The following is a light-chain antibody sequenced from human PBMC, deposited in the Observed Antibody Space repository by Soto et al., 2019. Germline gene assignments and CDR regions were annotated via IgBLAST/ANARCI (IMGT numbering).Light chain of an antibody. J-gene: IGKJ1*01. CDR1: QSISSW. CDR3: QQYNSYSLT. CDR2: DAS. Sequence: DIQMTQSLSTLSASVGDRVTITCRASQSISSWLAWYQQKPGKAPKLLIYDASSLESGVPSRFSGSGSGTDFTLTISSLQPDDFATYYCQQYNSYSLTFGQGTKVEIK. V-gene: IGKV1-5*01.